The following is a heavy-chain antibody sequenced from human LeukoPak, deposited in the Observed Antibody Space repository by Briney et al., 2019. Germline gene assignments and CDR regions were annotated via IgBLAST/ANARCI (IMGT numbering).Heavy chain of an antibody. Sequence: SETLSLTRTVSAGSVSSNNYYWSWIRQPPGKGLEWIGYIYYSRNTNYNPSLKSRVTISVDTSKNQFSLKLSSVTAADTAVYYCAREFANLAAFDFWGQGTMVTVSA. V-gene: IGHV4-61*01. CDR2: IYYSRNT. CDR3: AREFANLAAFDF. CDR1: AGSVSSNNYY. J-gene: IGHJ3*01.